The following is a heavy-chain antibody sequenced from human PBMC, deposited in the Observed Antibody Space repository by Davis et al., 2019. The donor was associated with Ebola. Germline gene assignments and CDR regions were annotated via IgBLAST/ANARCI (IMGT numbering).Heavy chain of an antibody. CDR1: GYPFTNYG. J-gene: IGHJ4*02. CDR2: ISVDKGNT. Sequence: ASVKVSCKASGYPFTNYGITWVRQAPGQGLEWVGWISVDKGNTNYVQKLQGRVTMTTDTSTSTAYMELRSLRPDDTAVYYCARGGGSTQSGIDYWGQGTLVTVSS. CDR3: ARGGGSTQSGIDY. D-gene: IGHD3-10*01. V-gene: IGHV1-18*01.